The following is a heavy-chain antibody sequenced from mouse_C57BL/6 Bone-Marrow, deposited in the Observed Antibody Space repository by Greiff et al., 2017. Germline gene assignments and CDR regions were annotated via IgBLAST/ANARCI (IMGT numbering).Heavy chain of an antibody. CDR3: ASPRQLRLRTAWCAY. V-gene: IGHV1-81*01. D-gene: IGHD3-2*02. J-gene: IGHJ3*01. CDR2: IYPRSGNT. Sequence: QVQLQQSGAELARPGASVKLSCKASGYTFTSYGISWVKQRTGQGLEWIGEIYPRSGNTYYNEKFKGKATLTADKSSSTAYMELRSLTSEDSAVYSGASPRQLRLRTAWCAYWGQGTLVTVSA. CDR1: GYTFTSYG.